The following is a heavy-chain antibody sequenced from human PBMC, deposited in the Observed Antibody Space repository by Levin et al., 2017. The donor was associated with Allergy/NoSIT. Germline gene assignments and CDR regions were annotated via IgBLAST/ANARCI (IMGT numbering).Heavy chain of an antibody. Sequence: SETLSLTCTVSGDSISSSSYYWGWIRQPPGTGLEWIGSIYYSGSTYYNPSLKSRVTISIDTSKNQFSLKLSSVTAADTAVYYCARLQNRRGYCFDYWGQGTLVTVSS. D-gene: IGHD2/OR15-2a*01. CDR1: GDSISSSSYY. V-gene: IGHV4-39*01. J-gene: IGHJ4*02. CDR3: ARLQNRRGYCFDY. CDR2: IYYSGST.